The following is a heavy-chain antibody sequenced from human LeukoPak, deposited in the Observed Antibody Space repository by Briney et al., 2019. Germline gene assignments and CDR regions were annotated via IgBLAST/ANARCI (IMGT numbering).Heavy chain of an antibody. V-gene: IGHV4-59*08. CDR2: VHDTWGT. CDR3: AKNGGYYKWNY. Sequence: SETLSLTCTVSGGSISGSYWDWIRQSPGKGLEWLGYVHDTWGTNYNSSLKSRVTMSVDTSKNHFSLRLNSVTAADTAVYYCAKNGGYYKWNYWGQGALVTVSS. J-gene: IGHJ4*02. D-gene: IGHD1-26*01. CDR1: GGSISGSY.